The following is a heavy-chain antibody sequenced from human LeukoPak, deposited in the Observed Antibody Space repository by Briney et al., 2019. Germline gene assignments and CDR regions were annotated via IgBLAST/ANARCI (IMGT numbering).Heavy chain of an antibody. CDR2: ITWNSGSI. CDR3: ARLSSDKAIDY. D-gene: IGHD6-19*01. CDR1: GFTFDDYA. V-gene: IGHV3-9*01. J-gene: IGHJ4*02. Sequence: GGSLRLSCAASGFTFDDYAMHWVRQAPGKGLEWVSGITWNSGSIGCAGSVKGRLTISRDNAKNSLYLQMNSLRAEDTALYYCARLSSDKAIDYWGQGTLVTVSS.